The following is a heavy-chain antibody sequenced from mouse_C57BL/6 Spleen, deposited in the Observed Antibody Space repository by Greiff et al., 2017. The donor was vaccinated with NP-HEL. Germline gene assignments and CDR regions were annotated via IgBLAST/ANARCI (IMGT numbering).Heavy chain of an antibody. CDR1: GYAFSSSW. CDR3: ARWSTTVVANGY. V-gene: IGHV1-82*01. D-gene: IGHD1-1*01. Sequence: VQLQQSGPELVKPGASVKISCKASGYAFSSSWMNWVKQRPGKGLEWIGRIYPGDGDTNYNGKFKGKATLTADKSSSTAYMQLSSLTSEDSAVYFCARWSTTVVANGYWGQGTTLTVSS. J-gene: IGHJ2*01. CDR2: IYPGDGDT.